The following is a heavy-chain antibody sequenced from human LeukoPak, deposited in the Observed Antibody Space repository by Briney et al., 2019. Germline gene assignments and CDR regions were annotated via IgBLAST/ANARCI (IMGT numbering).Heavy chain of an antibody. J-gene: IGHJ4*02. CDR3: ARQQSTSFLRRRYIDS. V-gene: IGHV4-39*01. CDR1: GGSIIGNSTDY. CDR2: IDDTGDS. D-gene: IGHD6-13*01. Sequence: SETLSLTCNVSGGSIIGNSTDYGGGGRLRRGKGVGWITTIDDTGDSYRNPSLKGRITISVDTSKTQFSLTLPSVTAADTAVYYCARQQSTSFLRRRYIDSWGQGTLVTVSS.